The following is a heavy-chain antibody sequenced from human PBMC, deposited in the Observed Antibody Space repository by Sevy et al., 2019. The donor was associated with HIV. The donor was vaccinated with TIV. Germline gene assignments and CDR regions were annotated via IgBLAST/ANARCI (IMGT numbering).Heavy chain of an antibody. V-gene: IGHV4-34*01. CDR2: INHSGST. J-gene: IGHJ6*02. CDR3: VRERSSRAYGMDV. Sequence: SETLSLTCAVYGGSFSGYYWSWIRQPPGKGLEWIGEINHSGSTNYNTSLKSRVTISADTSKNQFSLKLSSVTAAATAVYYCVRERSSRAYGMDVWGQGTTVTVSS. D-gene: IGHD3-16*02. CDR1: GGSFSGYY.